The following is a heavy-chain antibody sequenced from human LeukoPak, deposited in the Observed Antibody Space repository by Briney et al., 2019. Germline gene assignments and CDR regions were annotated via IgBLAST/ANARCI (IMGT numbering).Heavy chain of an antibody. D-gene: IGHD3-10*01. CDR1: GYSFTNYY. V-gene: IGHV1-46*01. Sequence: ASVTVSCKASGYSFTNYYMHWVRQAPGQGLEWMGLIHPNDGDTKYAQEFQDRVTMTRDTSTSTVYMELSSLRSEDTAVYYCATYTQSGAQGVSDYWGQGTLVTVSS. J-gene: IGHJ4*02. CDR3: ATYTQSGAQGVSDY. CDR2: IHPNDGDT.